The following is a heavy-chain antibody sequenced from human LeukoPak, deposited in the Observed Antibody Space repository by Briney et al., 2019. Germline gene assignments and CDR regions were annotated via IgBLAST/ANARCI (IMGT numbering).Heavy chain of an antibody. V-gene: IGHV3-30*04. CDR1: GFIFSRHS. J-gene: IGHJ4*02. Sequence: PGGSLRLSCTTSGFIFSRHSMHWVRQAPGKGLEWVAVTGDEGIHKYYADSVKGRFTISRDDSKNILYLQMDGLRAEDTGVYYCARDMIMGGPPDYLDYWGQGTLVTVSS. CDR2: TGDEGIHK. CDR3: ARDMIMGGPPDYLDY. D-gene: IGHD3-22*01.